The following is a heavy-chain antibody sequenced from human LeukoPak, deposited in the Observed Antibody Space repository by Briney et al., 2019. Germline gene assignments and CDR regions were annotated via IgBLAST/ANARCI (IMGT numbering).Heavy chain of an antibody. D-gene: IGHD6-19*01. CDR1: GGTFSSYA. Sequence: SVNVSCTASGGTFSSYAISWVRQAPGQGLEWMGGIIPIFGTANYAQKFQGRVTITADESTSTAYMELSSLRSEDTAVYYCARSIAVKGDWFDPWGQGTLVTVSS. V-gene: IGHV1-69*13. CDR2: IIPIFGTA. J-gene: IGHJ5*02. CDR3: ARSIAVKGDWFDP.